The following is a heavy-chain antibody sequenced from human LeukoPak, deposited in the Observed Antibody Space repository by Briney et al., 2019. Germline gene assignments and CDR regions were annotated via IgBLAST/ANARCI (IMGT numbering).Heavy chain of an antibody. CDR3: ARDARYYYDTSGYYYGGAFDI. CDR2: IWYDGSNK. CDR1: GFTFSSYG. V-gene: IGHV3-33*01. D-gene: IGHD3-22*01. Sequence: PGRSLRLSCAASGFTFSSYGMHWVRQAPGKGLEWVVVIWYDGSNKYYADSVKGRFTISRDNSKNTLYLQMNSLRAEDTAVYYCARDARYYYDTSGYYYGGAFDIWGQGTMVTVSS. J-gene: IGHJ3*02.